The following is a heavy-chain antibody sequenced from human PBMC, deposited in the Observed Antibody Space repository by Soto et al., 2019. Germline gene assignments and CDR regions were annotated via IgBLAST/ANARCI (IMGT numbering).Heavy chain of an antibody. CDR2: ISAYNGNT. V-gene: IGHV1-18*01. D-gene: IGHD3-10*01. CDR3: ARAPRTYYYGSGSYLGNY. Sequence: ASVKVSCKASGYTFTSYGISWVRQAPGQGLEWMGWISAYNGNTNYAQKLQGRVTMTTDTSTSTAYMQLRSLRSDDTAVYYCARAPRTYYYGSGSYLGNYWVQGPLVTVSS. CDR1: GYTFTSYG. J-gene: IGHJ4*02.